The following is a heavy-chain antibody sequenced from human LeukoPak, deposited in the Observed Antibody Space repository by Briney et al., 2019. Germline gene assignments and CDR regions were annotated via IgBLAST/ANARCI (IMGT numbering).Heavy chain of an antibody. CDR3: ARVTTHATRGVGRYYYVDV. CDR1: GGSISSGSYY. V-gene: IGHV4-61*02. J-gene: IGHJ6*03. D-gene: IGHD3-10*01. Sequence: SETLSLTCTVSGGSISSGSYYWSWIRQPAGKGLEWIGRIYTSGSTNYNPSLKSRVTISADTSKNLFSLKLSSVTAADTAVYYCARVTTHATRGVGRYYYVDVWGKGTTVTVSS. CDR2: IYTSGST.